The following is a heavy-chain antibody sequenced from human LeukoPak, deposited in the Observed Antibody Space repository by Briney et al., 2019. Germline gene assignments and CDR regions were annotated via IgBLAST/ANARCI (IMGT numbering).Heavy chain of an antibody. D-gene: IGHD6-13*01. J-gene: IGHJ6*03. CDR3: ARVSSSWYVNYYYYMDV. CDR1: GFTFSSYE. V-gene: IGHV3-48*03. CDR2: ISSSGSTI. Sequence: GGSLRLSCAASGFTFSSYEMNWVRQAPGKGLEWVSYISSSGSTIYYADSVKGRFTISRDNAKNSLYLQMNSLRAEDTAVYYRARVSSSWYVNYYYYMDVWGKGTTVTVSS.